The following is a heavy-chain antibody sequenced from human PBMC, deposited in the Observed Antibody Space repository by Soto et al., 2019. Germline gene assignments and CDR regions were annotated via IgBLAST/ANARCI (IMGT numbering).Heavy chain of an antibody. CDR2: MYHSGST. CDR1: GGSISSGGYS. CDR3: ARGRYFEC. J-gene: IGHJ4*02. V-gene: IGHV4-30-2*01. Sequence: SETLSLTCAVSGGSISSGGYSWSWIRQPPGKGLEWIGYMYHSGSTNYNPSLKSRVTISVDPSKNQFSLKLSSVTAADTAVYYCARGRYFECWGQGTLVTVS. D-gene: IGHD3-9*01.